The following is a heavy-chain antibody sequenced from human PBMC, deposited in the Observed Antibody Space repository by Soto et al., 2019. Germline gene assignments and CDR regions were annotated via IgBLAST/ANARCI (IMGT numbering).Heavy chain of an antibody. CDR3: ARDPPPPDY. CDR2: FSAYNGNT. V-gene: IGHV1-18*01. Sequence: GASVKVSCQASGYTFASYAISWMRQAPGQGLEWMGWFSAYNGNTNYAQKLQGRVTMTTDTSTSTAYMELRSLRSDDTAVYYCARDPPPPDYWGQGTLVTVSS. CDR1: GYTFASYA. J-gene: IGHJ4*02.